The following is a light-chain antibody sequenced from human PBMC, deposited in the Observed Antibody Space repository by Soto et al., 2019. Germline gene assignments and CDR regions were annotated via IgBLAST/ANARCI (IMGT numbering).Light chain of an antibody. CDR3: QQYGGSPPFT. CDR1: QTVSSNY. CDR2: GAS. V-gene: IGKV3-20*01. J-gene: IGKJ3*01. Sequence: ELVLTQSPGTLSLSPGERATLSCRASQTVSSNYLAWYQQKPGQAPRLLIYGASSRATGIPDRFSGSGSGTDFTLTISRLEPEDFAVYYCQQYGGSPPFTFGPGTKVDIK.